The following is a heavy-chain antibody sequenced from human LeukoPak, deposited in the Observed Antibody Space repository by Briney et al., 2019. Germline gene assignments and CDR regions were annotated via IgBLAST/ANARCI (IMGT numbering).Heavy chain of an antibody. Sequence: PGGSLRLSCAASAFTFSSYSMNWVRQAPGKGLEWVSSISSSSSYIYYADSVKGRFTISRDNAKNSLYLQMNSLRAEDTAVYYCASGADFWSGPNWFDPWGQGTLVTASS. CDR3: ASGADFWSGPNWFDP. D-gene: IGHD3-3*01. CDR2: ISSSSSYI. J-gene: IGHJ5*02. V-gene: IGHV3-21*01. CDR1: AFTFSSYS.